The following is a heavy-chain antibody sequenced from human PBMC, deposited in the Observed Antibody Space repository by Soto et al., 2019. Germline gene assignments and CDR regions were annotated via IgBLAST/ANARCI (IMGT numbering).Heavy chain of an antibody. J-gene: IGHJ4*02. Sequence: SETLSLTCAVYGGSFSGYYWSWIRQPPGKGLEWIGEINHSGSTNYNPSLKSRVTISVDTSKNQFSLKLSSVTAADTAVYYCARDPDYWGQGTLVTVSS. V-gene: IGHV4-34*09. CDR1: GGSFSGYY. CDR3: ARDPDY. CDR2: INHSGST.